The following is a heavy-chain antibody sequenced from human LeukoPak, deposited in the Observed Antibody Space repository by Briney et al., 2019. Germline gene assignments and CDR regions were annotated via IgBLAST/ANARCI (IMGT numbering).Heavy chain of an antibody. D-gene: IGHD3-3*01. CDR2: IYPGDSDT. Sequence: GESLKISCKGSGYSFTSYWIGWVRQVPGKGLEWMGIIYPGDSDTRYSPSFQGQVTISADKSISTAYLQWSSLKASDTAMYYCAGLETSYFWSGYFFSKAAGFPGYGMDVWGQGTTVTVSS. J-gene: IGHJ6*02. V-gene: IGHV5-51*01. CDR3: AGLETSYFWSGYFFSKAAGFPGYGMDV. CDR1: GYSFTSYW.